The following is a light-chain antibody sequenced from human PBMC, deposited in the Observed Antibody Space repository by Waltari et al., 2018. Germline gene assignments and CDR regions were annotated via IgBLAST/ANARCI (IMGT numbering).Light chain of an antibody. CDR3: QQYYSDPNN. CDR2: WAS. Sequence: DIVMTQSPDSLAVSLGERATINCKSSQSVLYSSDNKNYLGWYQQKPGHPPKLLISWASTWESGVPDRFSGSGSGTDFTLTISSLQAEDVAVYYCQQYYSDPNNFGQGTKLEIE. CDR1: QSVLYSSDNKNY. J-gene: IGKJ2*01. V-gene: IGKV4-1*01.